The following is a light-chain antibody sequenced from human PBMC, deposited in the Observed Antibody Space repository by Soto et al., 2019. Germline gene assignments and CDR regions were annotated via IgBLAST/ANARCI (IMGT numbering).Light chain of an antibody. Sequence: EIVMTQSPATPSLSPGERATLSCRASQSVSSNLAWYQQKPGQAPRLLIYGASTRATGLPARFSGSGSGTEFTLTISSLQSEDFAVYYCQHYNNWPAWTFGQGTKV. J-gene: IGKJ1*01. CDR1: QSVSSN. CDR2: GAS. V-gene: IGKV3-15*01. CDR3: QHYNNWPAWT.